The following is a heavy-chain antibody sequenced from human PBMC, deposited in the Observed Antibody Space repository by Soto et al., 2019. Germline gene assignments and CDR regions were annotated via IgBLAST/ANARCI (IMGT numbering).Heavy chain of an antibody. J-gene: IGHJ5*02. D-gene: IGHD1-26*01. CDR2: ISYDGSNK. V-gene: IGHV3-30-3*01. CDR3: ARDRGATGWFDP. CDR1: GFTFSSYA. Sequence: GGSLRLSCAASGFTFSSYAMHWVRQAPGKGLEWVAVISYDGSNKYYADSVKGRFTISRDNSKNTLYLQMNSLRAEDTAVYYCARDRGATGWFDPWGQGTLVTVSS.